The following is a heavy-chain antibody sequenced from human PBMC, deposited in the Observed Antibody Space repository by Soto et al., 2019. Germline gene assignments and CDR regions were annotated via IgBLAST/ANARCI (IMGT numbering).Heavy chain of an antibody. CDR1: GDSVSSNSAA. J-gene: IGHJ3*02. CDR2: TYYRSKWYN. Sequence: PSQTLSLTCAISGDSVSSNSAAWNLIRQSPSRGLEWLGRTYYRSKWYNDYAVSVKSRITINPDTSKNQSSLQLNSVTPEDTAVYYCAREGYYYDSSGYSQQETLDAFDIWGQGTMVTVSS. CDR3: AREGYYYDSSGYSQQETLDAFDI. V-gene: IGHV6-1*01. D-gene: IGHD3-22*01.